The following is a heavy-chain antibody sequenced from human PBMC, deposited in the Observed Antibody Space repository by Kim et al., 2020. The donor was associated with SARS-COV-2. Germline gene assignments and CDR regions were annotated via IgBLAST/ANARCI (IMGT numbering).Heavy chain of an antibody. CDR1: GGSFSGYY. D-gene: IGHD3-10*01. V-gene: IGHV4-34*01. J-gene: IGHJ4*02. Sequence: SETLSLTCAVYGGSFSGYYWSWIRQPPGKGLEWIGEINHSGSTNYNPSLKSRVTISVDTSKNQFSLKLSSVTAADTAVYYCAREGAYYYGSGSYYNANDYWGQGTLVTVSS. CDR2: INHSGST. CDR3: AREGAYYYGSGSYYNANDY.